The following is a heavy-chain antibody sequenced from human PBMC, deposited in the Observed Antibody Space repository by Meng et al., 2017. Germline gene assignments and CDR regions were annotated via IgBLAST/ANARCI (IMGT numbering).Heavy chain of an antibody. D-gene: IGHD2-21*02. J-gene: IGHJ4*02. Sequence: GARLLKPSATLSLPSAVYVGSFSGYYWSWIRQPPGKGLEWIGEINHSGSTNYNPSLKSRVTISVDTSKNQFSLKLSSVTAADTAVYYCARDTVEAYCGGDCCPLGYWGQGTLVTVPS. CDR2: INHSGST. V-gene: IGHV4-34*01. CDR3: ARDTVEAYCGGDCCPLGY. CDR1: VGSFSGYY.